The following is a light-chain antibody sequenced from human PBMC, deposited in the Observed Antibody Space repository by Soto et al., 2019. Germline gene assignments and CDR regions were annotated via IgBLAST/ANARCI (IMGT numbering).Light chain of an antibody. CDR3: AAWDDSLNAHYV. CDR2: SNN. V-gene: IGLV1-44*01. CDR1: SSNIGSNT. J-gene: IGLJ1*01. Sequence: QSVLTQPPSASGTPGQRVTISCSGSSSNIGSNTVNWYQQLPGTAPKLLIYSNNQRPSGVPDRFSGSKSGTSASLAISGLQSEDEADYDCAAWDDSLNAHYVFGTGTKLTVL.